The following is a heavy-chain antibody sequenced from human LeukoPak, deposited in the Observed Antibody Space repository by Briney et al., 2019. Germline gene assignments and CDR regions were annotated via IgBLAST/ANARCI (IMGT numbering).Heavy chain of an antibody. CDR3: ARKAPVLRYFDWFYLAPKDYYFDY. V-gene: IGHV4-34*01. Sequence: PSETLSLTCAVYGGSFSGYYWSWIRQPPGKGLEWIGEINHSGSANYNPSLKSRVTISVDTSKNQFSLKLSSVTAADTAVYYCARKAPVLRYFDWFYLAPKDYYFDYWGQGTLVTVSS. CDR2: INHSGSA. J-gene: IGHJ4*02. CDR1: GGSFSGYY. D-gene: IGHD3-9*01.